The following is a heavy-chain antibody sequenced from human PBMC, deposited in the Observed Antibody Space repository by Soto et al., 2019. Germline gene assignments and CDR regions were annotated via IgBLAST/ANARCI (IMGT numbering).Heavy chain of an antibody. CDR3: ARDASGYSSGWSPPYYYYYGMDV. Sequence: SETLSLTCTVSGGSVSSGSYYWSWIRQPPGKGLEWIGYIYYSGSTNYNPSLKSRVTISVDTSKNQFSLKPSSVTAADTAVYYCARDASGYSSGWSPPYYYYYGMDVWGQGTTVTVSS. D-gene: IGHD6-19*01. V-gene: IGHV4-61*01. CDR1: GGSVSSGSYY. CDR2: IYYSGST. J-gene: IGHJ6*02.